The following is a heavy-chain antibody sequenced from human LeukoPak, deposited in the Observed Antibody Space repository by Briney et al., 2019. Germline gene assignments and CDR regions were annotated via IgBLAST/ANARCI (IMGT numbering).Heavy chain of an antibody. CDR2: IYPGDSDT. CDR3: ARQIRYFDWLSMPILFDY. D-gene: IGHD3-9*01. J-gene: IGHJ4*02. CDR1: GYSFTSYW. V-gene: IGHV5-51*01. Sequence: PGESLKISCKGSGYSFTSYWIGWVRQMPGKGLEWMGIIYPGDSDTRYSPSFQGQVTISADKSISTAYLQWSSLKASDTAMYYCARQIRYFDWLSMPILFDYWGQGTLVTVSS.